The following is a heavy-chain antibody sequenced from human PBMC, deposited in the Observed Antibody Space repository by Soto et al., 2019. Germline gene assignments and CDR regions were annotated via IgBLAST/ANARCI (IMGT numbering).Heavy chain of an antibody. J-gene: IGHJ4*02. D-gene: IGHD3-3*01. CDR2: IYYSGST. Sequence: SETLSLTCTVSGGSIGTYYWSWLRQPPGKGLEWVGYIYYSGSTNRNPSLESRLTISVDTSKNQFSLRLSSVTAADTAIYYCARGPKVFYFEYWGQGALVTVSS. V-gene: IGHV4-59*01. CDR3: ARGPKVFYFEY. CDR1: GGSIGTYY.